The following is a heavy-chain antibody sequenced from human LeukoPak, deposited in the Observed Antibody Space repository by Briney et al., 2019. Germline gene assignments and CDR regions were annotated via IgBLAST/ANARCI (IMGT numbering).Heavy chain of an antibody. J-gene: IGHJ4*02. CDR1: GGSFSGYY. Sequence: SETLSLTCAVYGGSFSGYYWSWIRQPPGKGLEWIGEINHSGSTNYNPSLKSRVTISVDTSKNQFSLKLSSVTAADTAVYYCARGTAAAGTCDYWGQGTLVTVSS. CDR2: INHSGST. D-gene: IGHD6-13*01. V-gene: IGHV4-34*01. CDR3: ARGTAAAGTCDY.